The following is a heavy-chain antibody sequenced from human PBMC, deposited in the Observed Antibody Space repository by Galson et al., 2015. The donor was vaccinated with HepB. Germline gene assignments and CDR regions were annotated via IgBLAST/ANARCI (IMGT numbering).Heavy chain of an antibody. D-gene: IGHD5-18*01. CDR1: GYTFTGYY. CDR3: AREKGDTAMGRYYYYYGMDV. Sequence: SVKVSCKASGYTFTGYYMHWVRQAPGQGLEWMGWINPNSGGTNYAQKFQGWVTMTRDTSISTAYMELSRLRSDDTAVYYCAREKGDTAMGRYYYYYGMDVWGQGTTVTVSS. CDR2: INPNSGGT. J-gene: IGHJ6*02. V-gene: IGHV1-2*04.